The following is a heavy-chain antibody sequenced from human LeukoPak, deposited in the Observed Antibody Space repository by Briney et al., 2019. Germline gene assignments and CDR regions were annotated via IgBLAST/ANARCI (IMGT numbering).Heavy chain of an antibody. CDR3: ARGLLHCSSTSCYPYYFDY. D-gene: IGHD2-2*01. Sequence: PGGSLRLSCAASGFTFSSYSMNWVRQAPGKGLEWVSSISSSSSYIYYADSVKGRFTISRDNAKNSLYLQMNSLRAEDTAVYYCARGLLHCSSTSCYPYYFDYWGQGTLVTVSS. CDR2: ISSSSSYI. CDR1: GFTFSSYS. V-gene: IGHV3-21*01. J-gene: IGHJ4*02.